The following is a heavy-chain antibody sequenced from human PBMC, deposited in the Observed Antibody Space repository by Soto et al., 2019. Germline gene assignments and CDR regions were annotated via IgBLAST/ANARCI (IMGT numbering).Heavy chain of an antibody. CDR3: ARDHTERGYSYGYDY. Sequence: PSETLSLTCAVSGDSISSSNWWSWVRQPPGKGLEWIGEIYHSGSTSYNPSLKSRVTISVDKSKNQFSLKLTSVTAADTAVYYCARDHTERGYSYGYDYWGQGTLVTVS. J-gene: IGHJ4*02. CDR1: GDSISSSNW. V-gene: IGHV4-4*02. D-gene: IGHD5-18*01. CDR2: IYHSGST.